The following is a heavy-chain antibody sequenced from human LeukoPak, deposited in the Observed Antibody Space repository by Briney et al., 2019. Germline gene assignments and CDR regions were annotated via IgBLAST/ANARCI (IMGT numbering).Heavy chain of an antibody. V-gene: IGHV4-59*08. Sequence: PSETLSLTCTVSGGSIRSYYWSWIRQPPGKGLEWIGYISDSGRTNYNPSLKSRVSISEDTSKNQLSLKLTSVTAADTAVYYCAGQFALTCFDPWGQGTQVTVSS. D-gene: IGHD3-16*01. CDR1: GGSIRSYY. J-gene: IGHJ5*02. CDR2: ISDSGRT. CDR3: AGQFALTCFDP.